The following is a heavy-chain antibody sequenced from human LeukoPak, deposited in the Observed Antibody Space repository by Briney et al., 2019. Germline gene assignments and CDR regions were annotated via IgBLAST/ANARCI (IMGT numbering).Heavy chain of an antibody. CDR2: INPNSGGT. CDR3: ARRVTTTAFDI. D-gene: IGHD4-11*01. V-gene: IGHV1-2*06. Sequence: GASVKVSCKASGYTFTGYYIHWVRQAPGQGLEGMGRINPNSGGTNYAQKFQGRVTMNRDTSISTAYMELRRLRSGDTAVYYCARRVTTTAFDIWGQGTMVTVSS. CDR1: GYTFTGYY. J-gene: IGHJ3*02.